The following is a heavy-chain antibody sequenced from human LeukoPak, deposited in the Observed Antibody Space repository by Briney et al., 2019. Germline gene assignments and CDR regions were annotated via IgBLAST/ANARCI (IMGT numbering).Heavy chain of an antibody. CDR1: GFTFSTYS. CDR3: ASEYCTSTSCHPFDY. CDR2: ISTRSTTI. J-gene: IGHJ4*02. V-gene: IGHV3-48*01. D-gene: IGHD2-2*01. Sequence: GGSLGLSCAASGFTFSTYSMNWVRQAPGKGLEWVSYISTRSTTIYYADSVKGRFTISRDNAKNSLYLQMNSLRAEDTAVYYCASEYCTSTSCHPFDYWGQGTLVTVSS.